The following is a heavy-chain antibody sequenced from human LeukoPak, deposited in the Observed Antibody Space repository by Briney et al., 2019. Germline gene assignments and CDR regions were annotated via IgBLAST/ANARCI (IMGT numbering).Heavy chain of an antibody. Sequence: SETLSLTCAVYGGSFSGYYWSWIRQPPGKGLEWIGEINHSGSTNYNPSLKSRVTISVDTSKNQFSLELSSVTAADTAVYYCARLRWLQLRYFDYWGQGTLVTVSS. CDR2: INHSGST. CDR3: ARLRWLQLRYFDY. J-gene: IGHJ4*02. CDR1: GGSFSGYY. V-gene: IGHV4-34*01. D-gene: IGHD5-24*01.